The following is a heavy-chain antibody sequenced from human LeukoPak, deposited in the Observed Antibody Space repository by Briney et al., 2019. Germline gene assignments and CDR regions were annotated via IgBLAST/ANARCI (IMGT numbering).Heavy chain of an antibody. D-gene: IGHD3-22*01. V-gene: IGHV4-39*01. J-gene: IGHJ4*02. Sequence: SETLSLTCTVSGGSISISSYYWGWIRQPPGKGLGWIGTIYYSGSTYYNPSLKRRVTISVDTSKTQFSLNLSSVTAADTAVYYCARLYYDSSGYYQICYFDYWGQGTLVTVSS. CDR2: IYYSGST. CDR3: ARLYYDSSGYYQICYFDY. CDR1: GGSISISSYY.